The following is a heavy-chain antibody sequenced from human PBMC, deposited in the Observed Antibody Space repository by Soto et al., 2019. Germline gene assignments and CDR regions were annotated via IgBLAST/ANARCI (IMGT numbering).Heavy chain of an antibody. J-gene: IGHJ6*02. Sequence: PGGSLRLSXAASGFTFRSYGMHWVRQAPGKGLEWVAVIWFDGSNKYYADSVKGRFTISRDNSKNTLYLQMYTLRGEDTAVYYCAKYFVPSGYWDYYYYGMDVWGQGTAVTVSS. CDR2: IWFDGSNK. CDR3: AKYFVPSGYWDYYYYGMDV. CDR1: GFTFRSYG. V-gene: IGHV3-33*06. D-gene: IGHD3-3*01.